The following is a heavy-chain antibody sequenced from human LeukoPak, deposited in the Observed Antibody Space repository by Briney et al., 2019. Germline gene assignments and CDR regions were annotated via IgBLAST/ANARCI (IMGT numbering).Heavy chain of an antibody. V-gene: IGHV3-30-3*01. CDR2: ISYDGSNK. CDR3: ARDSILWFGELYSYFDY. J-gene: IGHJ4*02. Sequence: GGSLRLSCAASGFTFSSYAMHWVRQAPGKGLEWVAVISYDGSNKYYADSVKGRFTISRDNSKNTLYLQMNSLRAEDTAVYYCARDSILWFGELYSYFDYWGQGTLVTVSS. D-gene: IGHD3-10*01. CDR1: GFTFSSYA.